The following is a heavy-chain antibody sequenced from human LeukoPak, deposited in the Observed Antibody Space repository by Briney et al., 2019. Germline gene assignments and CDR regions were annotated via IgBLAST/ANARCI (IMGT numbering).Heavy chain of an antibody. D-gene: IGHD6-19*01. CDR2: ISGSGGST. Sequence: QSGGSLRLSCAASGFTFVSYAMTWVRQAPGKGLEWVSAISGSGGSTYYADSVKGRFTISRDNSKNTLYLQMNSLRAEDTAVYYCAKDHIAVAGQFDYWGQGTLVTVSS. J-gene: IGHJ4*02. V-gene: IGHV3-23*01. CDR3: AKDHIAVAGQFDY. CDR1: GFTFVSYA.